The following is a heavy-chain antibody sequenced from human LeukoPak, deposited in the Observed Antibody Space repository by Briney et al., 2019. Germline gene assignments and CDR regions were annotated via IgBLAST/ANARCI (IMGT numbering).Heavy chain of an antibody. J-gene: IGHJ4*02. Sequence: GESLKISCKGSGYSFTSYWIGWVRQMPGKGLEWMGIIYPGDSDTRYSPSFQGQVTISADKSISTAYLQWSSPKASDTTMYYCARHVAGGSTSPGVAAAGSLDYWGQRTLVTVSS. D-gene: IGHD6-13*01. CDR1: GYSFTSYW. V-gene: IGHV5-51*01. CDR2: IYPGDSDT. CDR3: ARHVAGGSTSPGVAAAGSLDY.